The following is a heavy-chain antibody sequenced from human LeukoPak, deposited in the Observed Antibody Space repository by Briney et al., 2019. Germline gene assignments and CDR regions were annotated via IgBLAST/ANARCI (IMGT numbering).Heavy chain of an antibody. CDR3: ARDLSSWPASFDY. CDR2: ISSSGSTI. CDR1: GFTFSDYY. V-gene: IGHV3-11*01. Sequence: GGSLRLSCAASGFTFSDYYMSWIRQAPGKGLEWVSYISSSGSTIYYADSVKGRFTISRDNAKNSLYLQMNSLRAEDTAVYYCARDLSSWPASFDYWGQGTLVTVSS. J-gene: IGHJ4*02.